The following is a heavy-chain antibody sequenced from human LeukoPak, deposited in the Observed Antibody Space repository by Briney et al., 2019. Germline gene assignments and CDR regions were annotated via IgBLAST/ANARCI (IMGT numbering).Heavy chain of an antibody. Sequence: ASVKVSCKASGYTFTSYDINWVRQATGQGLEWMGWMNPNSGNTGYAQKLQGRGTIPRNTSISTAYMVLSSLRSEDTAVYYCARGLGWALHSDYFDYWGQGTLVTVSS. J-gene: IGHJ4*02. CDR3: ARGLGWALHSDYFDY. CDR2: MNPNSGNT. D-gene: IGHD1-26*01. V-gene: IGHV1-8*03. CDR1: GYTFTSYD.